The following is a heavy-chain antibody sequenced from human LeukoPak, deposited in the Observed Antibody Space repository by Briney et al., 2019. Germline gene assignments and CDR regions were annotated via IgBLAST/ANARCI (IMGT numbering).Heavy chain of an antibody. Sequence: GESLKISCKGSGYSFTSYWIAWVRQMPGKGLEWMGIIYPGDSDTRYSPSFQGQVTISADKSISTAYLQWSSLKASDTAMYDCAGQDIVVVTTSTRAFDIWGQGTLVTVSS. CDR3: AGQDIVVVTTSTRAFDI. CDR2: IYPGDSDT. J-gene: IGHJ3*02. CDR1: GYSFTSYW. V-gene: IGHV5-51*01. D-gene: IGHD2-15*01.